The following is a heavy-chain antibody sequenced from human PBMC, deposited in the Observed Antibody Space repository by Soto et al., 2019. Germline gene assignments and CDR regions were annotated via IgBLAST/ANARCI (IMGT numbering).Heavy chain of an antibody. J-gene: IGHJ6*02. CDR2: ISTSSRYI. D-gene: IGHD2-8*02. CDR1: GFTFNSYT. V-gene: IGHV3-21*01. CDR3: VRGVLAPRYYGMGV. Sequence: EVQLVESGGGLVKPGGSLRLSCTAYGFTFNSYTMNWARQAPGKGLEWVSSISTSSRYIYYADSVKGRFTISRDNAKNSLYLEMNSLRVEDTAVYYCVRGVLAPRYYGMGVWGQGTTVTVSS.